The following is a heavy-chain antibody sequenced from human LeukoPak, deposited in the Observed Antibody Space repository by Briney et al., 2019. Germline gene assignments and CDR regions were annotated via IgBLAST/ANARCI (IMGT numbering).Heavy chain of an antibody. V-gene: IGHV4-34*01. CDR3: ARVAAAGRVDNWFDP. Sequence: SETLSLTCAVYGGSFSGYYWSWISQPPGKGLEWIGEINHSGSTNYNPSLKSRVTISVDTSKSQFSLKLSSVTAADTAVYYCARVAAAGRVDNWFDPWGQGTLVTVSS. CDR1: GGSFSGYY. D-gene: IGHD6-13*01. J-gene: IGHJ5*02. CDR2: INHSGST.